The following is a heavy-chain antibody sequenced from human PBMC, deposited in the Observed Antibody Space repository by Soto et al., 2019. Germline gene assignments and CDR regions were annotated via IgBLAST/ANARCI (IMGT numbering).Heavy chain of an antibody. Sequence: SETLSLTCAVSGGSISSGGYSWSWIRQPPGKGLEWIGYIYHSGSTYYNPSLKSRVTISVDRSKNQFSLKLSSVTAADTAVYYCARGGVAITMVRGVIIPPLYNWFDPWGQGTLGTVSS. J-gene: IGHJ5*02. V-gene: IGHV4-30-2*01. CDR2: IYHSGST. D-gene: IGHD3-10*01. CDR3: ARGGVAITMVRGVIIPPLYNWFDP. CDR1: GGSISSGGYS.